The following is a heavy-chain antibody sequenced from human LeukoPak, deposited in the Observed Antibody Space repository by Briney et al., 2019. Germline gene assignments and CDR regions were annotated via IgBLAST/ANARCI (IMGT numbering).Heavy chain of an antibody. Sequence: GGSLRLSCAASGFTFSSYWMTWVRQAPGKGLEWVANIKQDGSEKYYVDSVKGRFTISRDNAKNSLYLEMNSLRAEDTAVYYCARDYYGDYYFDYWGQGTLVTVSS. CDR2: IKQDGSEK. CDR1: GFTFSSYW. V-gene: IGHV3-7*01. J-gene: IGHJ4*02. CDR3: ARDYYGDYYFDY. D-gene: IGHD4-17*01.